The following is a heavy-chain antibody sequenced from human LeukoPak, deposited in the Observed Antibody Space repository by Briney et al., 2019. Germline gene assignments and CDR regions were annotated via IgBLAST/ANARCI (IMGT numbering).Heavy chain of an antibody. J-gene: IGHJ3*02. CDR3: ARGLIKQQLVPQGDAFDI. CDR2: ISSNGGST. CDR1: GFTFSSYA. V-gene: IGHV3-64*01. Sequence: PGGSLRLSCAASGFTFSSYAMHWVRQAPGKGLEYVSAISSNGGSTYYANSVKGRFTISRDNSKNTLYLQMGSLRAEDMAVYYCARGLIKQQLVPQGDAFDIWGQGTMVTVSS. D-gene: IGHD6-13*01.